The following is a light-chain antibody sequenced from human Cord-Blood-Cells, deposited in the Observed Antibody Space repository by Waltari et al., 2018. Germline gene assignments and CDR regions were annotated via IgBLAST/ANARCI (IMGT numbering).Light chain of an antibody. CDR3: CSYAGSSTFHVV. J-gene: IGLJ2*01. CDR1: SSAVGLYNL. Sequence: QSALTQPASVSGSPGQSITISCTGTSSAVGLYNLVSWYQQHPGKAPKLMIYEGSKRPSGVSNRFSGSKSGNTASLTISGLQAEDEADYYCCSYAGSSTFHVVFGGGTKLTVL. V-gene: IGLV2-23*03. CDR2: EGS.